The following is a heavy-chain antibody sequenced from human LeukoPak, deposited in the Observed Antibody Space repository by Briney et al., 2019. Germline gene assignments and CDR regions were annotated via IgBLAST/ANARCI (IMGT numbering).Heavy chain of an antibody. CDR1: GDSITGYW. Sequence: SETLSLTCTVSGDSITGYWWSWIRQPPGKGLEWIGHISHSGATNYSPSLKGRLTILVDTSKNQFTLTLSSVTAADTAVYYCARHLRYGGNANFDYWGRGTLVTVSP. CDR2: ISHSGAT. V-gene: IGHV4-59*08. D-gene: IGHD4-23*01. J-gene: IGHJ4*02. CDR3: ARHLRYGGNANFDY.